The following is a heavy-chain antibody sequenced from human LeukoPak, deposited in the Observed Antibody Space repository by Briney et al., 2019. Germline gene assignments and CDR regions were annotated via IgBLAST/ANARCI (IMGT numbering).Heavy chain of an antibody. J-gene: IGHJ4*02. CDR3: ARSDFWSGYYQFDY. Sequence: SETLSLTCTVSGGSISSGDYYWSWIRQPPGKGLEWIGYIYYSGSTYYNPSLKSRVTISVDTSKNQFSLKLSSVTAADTAVYYCARSDFWSGYYQFDYWGQGTLVTVSS. CDR1: GGSISSGDYY. CDR2: IYYSGST. D-gene: IGHD3-3*01. V-gene: IGHV4-30-4*02.